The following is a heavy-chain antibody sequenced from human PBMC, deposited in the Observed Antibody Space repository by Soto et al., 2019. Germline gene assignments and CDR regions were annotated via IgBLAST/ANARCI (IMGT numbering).Heavy chain of an antibody. V-gene: IGHV1-2*02. J-gene: IGHJ4*02. D-gene: IGHD3-22*01. CDR2: INPNSGDT. CDR1: GYTFTGYF. Sequence: ASVKVSCKASGYTFTGYFMHWVRQAPGQGLEWMGWINPNSGDTNYAQKFQGRVTMTRDMSISTAYMELRRLTSDDTAVYYCARVRTYYDSIGCFGYCRQGTLVTVSS. CDR3: ARVRTYYDSIGCFGY.